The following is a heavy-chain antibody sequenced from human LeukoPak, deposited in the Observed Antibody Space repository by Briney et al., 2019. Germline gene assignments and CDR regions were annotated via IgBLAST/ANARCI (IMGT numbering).Heavy chain of an antibody. Sequence: PSETLSLTCTVSGGSISPYYWSWIRQPPGKGLEWIGRIYTSGSTNYNPSLKSRVTMSVDTSKNQFSLKLSSVTAADTAVYYCARDLGSGSYYYFDYWGQGTLVTVSS. CDR1: GGSISPYY. CDR3: ARDLGSGSYYYFDY. D-gene: IGHD3-10*01. CDR2: IYTSGST. V-gene: IGHV4-4*07. J-gene: IGHJ4*02.